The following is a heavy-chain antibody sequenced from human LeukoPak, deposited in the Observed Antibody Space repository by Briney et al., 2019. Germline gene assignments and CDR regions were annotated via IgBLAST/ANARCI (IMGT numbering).Heavy chain of an antibody. CDR1: GGTFSSYA. J-gene: IGHJ5*02. V-gene: IGHV1-69*06. D-gene: IGHD2-2*01. Sequence: GSSVKVSCKASGGTFSSYAISWVRQAPGQGLEWMGGIIPIFGTANYAQKFQGRVTITADKSTSTAYMELSSLRSEDTAVYYCASKYCSSTSCYELSNWFDPWGQGTLDTVSS. CDR2: IIPIFGTA. CDR3: ASKYCSSTSCYELSNWFDP.